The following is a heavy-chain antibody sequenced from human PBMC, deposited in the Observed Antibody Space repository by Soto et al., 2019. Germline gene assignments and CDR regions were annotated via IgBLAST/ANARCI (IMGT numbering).Heavy chain of an antibody. CDR1: GFTFSNAW. J-gene: IGHJ2*01. CDR2: IKSKTDGGTT. V-gene: IGHV3-15*01. Sequence: EVQLVESGGGLVKPGGSLRLSCAASGFTFSNAWMSWVRQAPGKGLEWVGRIKSKTDGGTTDYAAPVKGRFTISRDDSDNTLYLQMNSLKTEDTAVYYCTTSDLAYCGGDCYYWYFELWGRGTLVTVSS. D-gene: IGHD2-21*02. CDR3: TTSDLAYCGGDCYYWYFEL.